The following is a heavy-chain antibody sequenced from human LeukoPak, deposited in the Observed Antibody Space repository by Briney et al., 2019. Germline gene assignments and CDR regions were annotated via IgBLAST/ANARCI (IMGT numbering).Heavy chain of an antibody. CDR3: ARHGTYYDFWSGYTHNWFDP. CDR1: GGSISSYY. J-gene: IGHJ5*02. D-gene: IGHD3-3*01. V-gene: IGHV4-59*08. CDR2: IYYSGST. Sequence: SETLSPTCTVSGGSISSYYWSWIRQPPGKGLEWIGYIYYSGSTNYNPSLKSRVTISVDTSKNQFSLKLSSVTAADTAVYYCARHGTYYDFWSGYTHNWFDPWGQGTLVTVSS.